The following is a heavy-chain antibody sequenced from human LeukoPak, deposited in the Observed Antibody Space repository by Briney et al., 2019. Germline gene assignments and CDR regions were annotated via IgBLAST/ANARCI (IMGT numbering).Heavy chain of an antibody. Sequence: GGSLRLSCAASGFTFANYAMSWVRQAPGQGLECVSVITGSGGSTSYADSVKGRFTISRDNSKNTLYLQMNSLRVEDTAVYYCARANPRDYWGQGTLVTVSS. CDR2: ITGSGGST. J-gene: IGHJ4*02. V-gene: IGHV3-23*01. D-gene: IGHD1-14*01. CDR3: ARANPRDY. CDR1: GFTFANYA.